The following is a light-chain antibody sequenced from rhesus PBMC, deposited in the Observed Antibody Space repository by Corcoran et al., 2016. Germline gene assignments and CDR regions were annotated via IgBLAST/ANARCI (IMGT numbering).Light chain of an antibody. V-gene: IGKV2-72*01. CDR1: QSLLHSNGNTY. CDR3: VQAIAFPFT. Sequence: DIVMTQTPLSLPITPGEPASISCRSSQSLLHSNGNTYFHWYLQKPGQSPQLLMYGGSKRASGGPDRLSGSGSGTDFTLEISKVEAEDVGIYSCVQAIAFPFTFGPGTKLDIK. J-gene: IGKJ3*01. CDR2: GGS.